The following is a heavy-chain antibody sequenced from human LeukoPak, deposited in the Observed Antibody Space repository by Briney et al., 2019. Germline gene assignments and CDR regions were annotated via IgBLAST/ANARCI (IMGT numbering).Heavy chain of an antibody. CDR1: GGSFSGYY. CDR2: INHSGST. J-gene: IGHJ4*02. V-gene: IGHV4-34*01. D-gene: IGHD3-22*01. CDR3: ARGYDSSGYYYAPFDY. Sequence: SETLSLTCAVYGGSFSGYYWSWIRQPPGKGLEWIGEINHSGSTNYNPSLKSRVTISVDTSKNQFSLKLSSVTAADTAVYYCARGYDSSGYYYAPFDYWGQGTLVTVSS.